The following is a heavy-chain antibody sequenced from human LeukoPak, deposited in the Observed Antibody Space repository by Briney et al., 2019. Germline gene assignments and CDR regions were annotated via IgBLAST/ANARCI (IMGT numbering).Heavy chain of an antibody. CDR3: ARDLNWGFDY. D-gene: IGHD7-27*01. Sequence: GGSLRLSCAASGFTFSSHSMNWVRQAPGKGLEWISYIRSSSSSIFYADSVKGRFTISTDNARNSLYLQMNSLRDEDTAVYYCARDLNWGFDYWGQGILVTVPS. J-gene: IGHJ4*02. CDR2: IRSSSSSI. V-gene: IGHV3-48*02. CDR1: GFTFSSHS.